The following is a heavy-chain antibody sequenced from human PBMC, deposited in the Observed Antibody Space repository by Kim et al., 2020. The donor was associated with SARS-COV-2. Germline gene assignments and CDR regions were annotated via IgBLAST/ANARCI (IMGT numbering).Heavy chain of an antibody. J-gene: IGHJ6*02. CDR2: IKQDGSEK. CDR1: GFTFSSYW. D-gene: IGHD3-22*01. Sequence: GGSLRLSCAASGFTFSSYWMSWVRQAPGKGLEWVANIKQDGSEKYYVDSVKGRFTISRDNAKNSLYLQMNSLRAEDTAVYYCARDLYSSGYYFNYYYGMDVWGQGTTVTVSS. CDR3: ARDLYSSGYYFNYYYGMDV. V-gene: IGHV3-7*01.